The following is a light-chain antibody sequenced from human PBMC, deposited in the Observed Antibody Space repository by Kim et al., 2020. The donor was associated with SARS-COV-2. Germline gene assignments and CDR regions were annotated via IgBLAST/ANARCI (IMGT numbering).Light chain of an antibody. CDR2: GAY. CDR1: LSVTNRY. V-gene: IGKV3-20*01. J-gene: IGKJ5*01. CDR3: QQDGDSMLT. Sequence: SPWERVTLSCRASLSVTNRYLSWYQLRPGEAPRLLIFGAYSRSTGIPDRFAGSGSGTDFTLTISRLEPEDFAVYYCQQDGDSMLTFGQGTRLEIK.